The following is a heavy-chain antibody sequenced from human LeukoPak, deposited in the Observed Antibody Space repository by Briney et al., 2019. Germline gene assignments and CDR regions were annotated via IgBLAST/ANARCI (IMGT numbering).Heavy chain of an antibody. D-gene: IGHD3-22*01. Sequence: PGGSLRLSCAASGFTFSSYEMNWVRQAPGKGLEWVSYISSSGSTIYYADSVKGRFTISRDNAKNSLYLQMNSLRAEDTAVYYCARGVYYDSSGYYVAIDYWGQGTLVTVSS. V-gene: IGHV3-48*03. CDR3: ARGVYYDSSGYYVAIDY. CDR2: ISSSGSTI. CDR1: GFTFSSYE. J-gene: IGHJ4*02.